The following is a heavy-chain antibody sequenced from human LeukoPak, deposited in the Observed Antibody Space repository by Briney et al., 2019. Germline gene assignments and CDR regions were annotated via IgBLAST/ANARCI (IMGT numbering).Heavy chain of an antibody. Sequence: SETLSLTCAVYGGSFSGYYWSWIRQPPGKGLEWIGEINHSGSTNYNPSLKSRVTISVDTSKNQFSLKLSSVTAADTAVYYCASFRSTGGVPFFEYWGQGTLVTVSS. D-gene: IGHD2-2*01. CDR1: GGSFSGYY. V-gene: IGHV4-34*01. J-gene: IGHJ4*01. CDR2: INHSGST. CDR3: ASFRSTGGVPFFEY.